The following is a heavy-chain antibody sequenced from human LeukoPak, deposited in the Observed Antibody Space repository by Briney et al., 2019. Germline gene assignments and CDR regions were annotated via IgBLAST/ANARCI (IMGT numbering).Heavy chain of an antibody. CDR2: IYSGGST. CDR3: ARDLIVGANHDAFDI. Sequence: PGGSLRLSCAASGFTVSSSYMSWVRQAPGKGLEWVSLIYSGGSTYYADSVKGRFTISRDNPKNTLYLQMNSLRAEDTAVYYCARDLIVGANHDAFDIWGQGTMVTVSS. V-gene: IGHV3-53*01. CDR1: GFTVSSSY. J-gene: IGHJ3*02. D-gene: IGHD1-26*01.